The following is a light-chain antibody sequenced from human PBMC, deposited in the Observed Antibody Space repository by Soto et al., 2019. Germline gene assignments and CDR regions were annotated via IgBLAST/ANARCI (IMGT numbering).Light chain of an antibody. Sequence: ETVLTQSPATLSLSPGARATLSCRASQSVSSYLAWYQQKPGQAPRLLSYDASKRATGIPARFSGSGSGRDFTLTISSLEPEDFAVYYCQQRSNWLFGPGTKVEIK. CDR1: QSVSSY. V-gene: IGKV3-11*02. CDR3: QQRSNWL. J-gene: IGKJ3*01. CDR2: DAS.